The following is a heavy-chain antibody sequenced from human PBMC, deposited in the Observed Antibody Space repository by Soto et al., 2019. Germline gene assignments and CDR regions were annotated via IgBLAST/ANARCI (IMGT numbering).Heavy chain of an antibody. D-gene: IGHD3-9*01. J-gene: IGHJ4*02. V-gene: IGHV3-23*01. Sequence: GGSLRLSCTVTGFIFTSYGMGWVRQAPGKGLQWVSTIRGDGGQTHYTDSVKGRFSISRDNSKNTVYLQMDSLRAEDTAMYFCARDVGLDSDDFFAYWGQGTQVTV. CDR1: GFIFTSYG. CDR2: IRGDGGQT. CDR3: ARDVGLDSDDFFAY.